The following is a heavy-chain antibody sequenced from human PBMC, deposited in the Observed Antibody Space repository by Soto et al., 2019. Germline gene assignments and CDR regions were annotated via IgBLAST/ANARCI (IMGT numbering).Heavy chain of an antibody. J-gene: IGHJ4*02. D-gene: IGHD3-10*01. CDR3: ARGPYGSGSPIAPYYFDY. V-gene: IGHV3-13*01. Sequence: GGSLRLSCAASGFTFSSYDRHWVRHATGKGLEWVSAIGTAGDTYYPGSVKGRFTISRENAKNSLYLQMNSLRAGDTAVYYCARGPYGSGSPIAPYYFDYWGQGTLVTVSS. CDR2: IGTAGDT. CDR1: GFTFSSYD.